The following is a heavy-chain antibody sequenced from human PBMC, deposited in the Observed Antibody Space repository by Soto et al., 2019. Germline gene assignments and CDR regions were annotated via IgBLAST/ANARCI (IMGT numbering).Heavy chain of an antibody. Sequence: PSETLSLTCAVSGGSVSSETHFWSWIRQPPGKGLEWIGYIYHSGTTNSNPSLKGRPTISVDKSTNHFSLSLASVTAADTAIYYCAREDMSGTYYFDSWGQGXRVTVYS. D-gene: IGHD1-26*01. CDR1: GGSVSSETHF. CDR2: IYHSGTT. V-gene: IGHV4-61*03. CDR3: AREDMSGTYYFDS. J-gene: IGHJ4*02.